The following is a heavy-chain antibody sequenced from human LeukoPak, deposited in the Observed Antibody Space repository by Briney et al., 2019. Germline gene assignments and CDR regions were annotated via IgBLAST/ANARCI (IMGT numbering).Heavy chain of an antibody. V-gene: IGHV3-21*01. CDR1: GFTFSSYS. CDR2: ISSSSSYI. D-gene: IGHD3-10*01. J-gene: IGHJ4*02. CDR3: ARGNYYGSGSDLFDY. Sequence: GGPLRLSCAASGFTFSSYSMNWVRQAPGEGLEWVSSISSSSSYIYYADSVKGRFTISRDNAKNSLYLQMNSLRVEDTAVYYCARGNYYGSGSDLFDYWGQGTLVTVSS.